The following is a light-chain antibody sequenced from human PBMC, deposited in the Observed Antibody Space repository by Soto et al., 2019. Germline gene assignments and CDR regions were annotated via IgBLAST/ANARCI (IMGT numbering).Light chain of an antibody. CDR1: QSISSW. Sequence: DIHMTHSRSALSASLGGRVTITCRSSQSISSWLAWYQQKPGEAPKLLIYDASALPRGVPSRFSGSGSGTKFTLTIASLQPDDFATYQCQQYENFSGTFGQGTKVDIK. CDR2: DAS. J-gene: IGKJ1*01. CDR3: QQYENFSGT. V-gene: IGKV1-5*01.